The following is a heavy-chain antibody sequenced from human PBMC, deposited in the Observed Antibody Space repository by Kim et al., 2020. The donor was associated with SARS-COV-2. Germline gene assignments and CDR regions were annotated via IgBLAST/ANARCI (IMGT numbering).Heavy chain of an antibody. CDR3: AKHMLAVPGTYGDAFDV. CDR2: ISLSGDTT. D-gene: IGHD6-19*01. V-gene: IGHV3-23*01. J-gene: IGHJ3*01. Sequence: GGSLRLSCGASGFTFSSYAMSWVRQAPGKGLQWVSSISLSGDTTYFADSVQGRFTISRDNFKDTVYLQMSSLRAEDTAVYYCAKHMLAVPGTYGDAFDVWGQGTLVTVSS. CDR1: GFTFSSYA.